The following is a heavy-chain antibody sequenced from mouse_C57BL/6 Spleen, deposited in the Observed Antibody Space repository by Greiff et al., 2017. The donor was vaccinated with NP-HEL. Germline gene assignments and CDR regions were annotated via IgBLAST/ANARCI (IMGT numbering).Heavy chain of an antibody. D-gene: IGHD1-1*01. V-gene: IGHV14-2*01. CDR1: GFNIKDYY. CDR2: IDPEDGET. Sequence: EVQLQESGAELVKPGASVKLSCTASGFNIKDYYMHWVKQRTEQGLEWIGRIDPEDGETKYAPKFPGKATITADTSSNTAYLQLSSLTSEDTAVYYCARITTVVPPAMDYWGQGTSVTVSS. CDR3: ARITTVVPPAMDY. J-gene: IGHJ4*01.